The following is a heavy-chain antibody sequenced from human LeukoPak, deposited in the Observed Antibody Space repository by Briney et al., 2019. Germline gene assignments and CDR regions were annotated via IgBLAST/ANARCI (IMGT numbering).Heavy chain of an antibody. Sequence: PGGPLRLSCVASGFTFSDYYMSWIRQAPGKGLEWASYISSSGNTIYYADSVKGRFTISRNNAKNSLYLQMNSLRAEDTAVYYCARVAGGGVLFYFDYWGQGTLVTVSS. CDR3: ARVAGGGVLFYFDY. J-gene: IGHJ4*02. CDR2: ISSSGNTI. D-gene: IGHD1-26*01. V-gene: IGHV3-11*01. CDR1: GFTFSDYY.